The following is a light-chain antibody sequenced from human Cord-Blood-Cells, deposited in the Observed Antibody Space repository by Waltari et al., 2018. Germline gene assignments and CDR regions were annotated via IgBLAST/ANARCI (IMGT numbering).Light chain of an antibody. V-gene: IGLV2-23*01. CDR1: SSDVGSYNL. CDR3: CSYAGSSTWV. Sequence: QSALTQPASVSGSPGQSITISCTGTSSDVGSYNLVSLYQQHPGKAPKLMIYEGSNRPSGVSNRFSGAKSGNTASLTISGLQAEDEADYYCCSYAGSSTWVFGGGTKLTVL. J-gene: IGLJ3*02. CDR2: EGS.